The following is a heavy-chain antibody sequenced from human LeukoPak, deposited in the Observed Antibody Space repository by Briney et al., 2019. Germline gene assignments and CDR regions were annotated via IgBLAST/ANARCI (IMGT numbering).Heavy chain of an antibody. CDR2: IYVSGTT. J-gene: IGHJ4*01. CDR3: GRHAYGGSPPLS. D-gene: IGHD3-10*01. Sequence: GGSLRLSCAASGFTVRDGYMSWVRQAPGKRLEWLAFIYVSGTTFYAASVKGRFTISRDNAKNTVYLQMNNLRAEDTALYYCGRHAYGGSPPLSWGXXXLATVSS. CDR1: GFTVRDGY. V-gene: IGHV3-53*01.